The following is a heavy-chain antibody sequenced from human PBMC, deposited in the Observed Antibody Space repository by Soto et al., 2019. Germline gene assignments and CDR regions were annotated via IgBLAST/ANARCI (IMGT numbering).Heavy chain of an antibody. J-gene: IGHJ4*02. V-gene: IGHV3-48*01. D-gene: IGHD6-13*01. Sequence: EVQLVESGGGLVQPGGSLRLSCAASGFTFSAYSMNWVRQAPGKGLEWVSYISSRTNTIYYADSVQGRFTISRDDAKNSQYVQMDSLRAEDTVVYYCARDRRIAAAADFYFDSWGQGTLVTVSS. CDR1: GFTFSAYS. CDR3: ARDRRIAAAADFYFDS. CDR2: ISSRTNTI.